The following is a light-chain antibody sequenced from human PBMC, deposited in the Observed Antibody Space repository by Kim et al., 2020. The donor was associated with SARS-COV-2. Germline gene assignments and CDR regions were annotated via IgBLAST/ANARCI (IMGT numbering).Light chain of an antibody. J-gene: IGLJ1*01. CDR2: DVT. CDR1: RSDIGGPNY. CDR3: SSYTSASTLV. Sequence: QSALTQPASVSGSPGQSITVSCTGTRSDIGGPNYASWYQQLPGKAPKLILYDVTNRPSGVSDRFSGSKSGNTASLTISGLQPDDEAHYYCSSYTSASTLVFGTGTKVTVL. V-gene: IGLV2-14*03.